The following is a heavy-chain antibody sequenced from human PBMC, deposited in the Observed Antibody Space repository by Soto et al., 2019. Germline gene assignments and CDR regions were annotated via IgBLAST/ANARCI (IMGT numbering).Heavy chain of an antibody. D-gene: IGHD3-22*01. Sequence: QVQLVQSGAEVKKPGSSVKVSCKASGGTFSTYAIDWVRQAPGQGLEWMGGIIPLFGTAKYAQNFRGRITITADESTNTAYMELRSLRSQDTAVYYCARGVHYDSSGYYYFYWGQGTLVTVSS. CDR3: ARGVHYDSSGYYYFY. CDR1: GGTFSTYA. CDR2: IIPLFGTA. J-gene: IGHJ4*02. V-gene: IGHV1-69*01.